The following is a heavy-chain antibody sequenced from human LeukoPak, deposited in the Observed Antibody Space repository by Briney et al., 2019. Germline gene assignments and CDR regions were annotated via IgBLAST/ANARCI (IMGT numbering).Heavy chain of an antibody. Sequence: GGSLRLSCAASGFTFSGYAMSWVRQAPGKGLEWVPAISGSGGSTYYADSVKGRFTISRDNSKNTLYLQMNSLRAEDTAVYYCAKGRGWDSGAIDYWGQGTLVTVSS. CDR2: ISGSGGST. CDR3: AKGRGWDSGAIDY. V-gene: IGHV3-23*01. D-gene: IGHD3-10*01. J-gene: IGHJ4*02. CDR1: GFTFSGYA.